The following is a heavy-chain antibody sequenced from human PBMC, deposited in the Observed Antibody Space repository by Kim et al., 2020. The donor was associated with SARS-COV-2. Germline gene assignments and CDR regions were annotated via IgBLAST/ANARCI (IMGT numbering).Heavy chain of an antibody. CDR1: GGSISSTNYY. CDR3: ARDPITMVRGAHLSYYGMDV. D-gene: IGHD3-10*01. J-gene: IGHJ6*02. Sequence: SETLSLTCTVSGGSISSTNYYWGWFRQPPGKGLEWIGSIYYSGKTYYNPSLKSRVTISVDTSKTQISLKLSSVTAADTAVYYCARDPITMVRGAHLSYYGMDVWGQGTTVTVSS. V-gene: IGHV4-39*07. CDR2: IYYSGKT.